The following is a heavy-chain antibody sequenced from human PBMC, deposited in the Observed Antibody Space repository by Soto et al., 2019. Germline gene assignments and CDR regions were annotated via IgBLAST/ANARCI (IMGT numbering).Heavy chain of an antibody. CDR2: MNPNSANT. V-gene: IGHV1-8*01. Sequence: GASAKVSSKASGYTFTNYDISSVRQATGQGLEWMGWMNPNSANTGYAQKFQCRASMTRDTSINTAYMELSSLRSEDTAIYYCARMATSGTLNWFDPWGQGTLVTVSS. CDR3: ARMATSGTLNWFDP. J-gene: IGHJ5*02. D-gene: IGHD1-26*01. CDR1: GYTFTNYD.